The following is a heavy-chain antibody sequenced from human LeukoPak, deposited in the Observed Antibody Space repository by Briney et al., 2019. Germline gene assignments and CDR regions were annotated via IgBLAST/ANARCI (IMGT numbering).Heavy chain of an antibody. D-gene: IGHD3-22*01. CDR1: GFTFSSYA. CDR3: AKDRPNYYGSNGHYYKLNGDC. CDR2: ITISGAAT. J-gene: IGHJ4*02. Sequence: PGGSLRLSCAASGFTFSSYAMSWVRQAPGKGLEGGSSITISGAATYYADPVKGRFTIPRDNSDNTLYLQMNSLRAEDTAVYYCAKDRPNYYGSNGHYYKLNGDCWGQGTLVTVSS. V-gene: IGHV3-23*01.